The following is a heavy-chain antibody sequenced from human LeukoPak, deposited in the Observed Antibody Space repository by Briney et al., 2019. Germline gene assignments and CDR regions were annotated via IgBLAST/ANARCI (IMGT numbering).Heavy chain of an antibody. D-gene: IGHD6-13*01. CDR2: INHSGST. J-gene: IGHJ4*02. V-gene: IGHV4-34*01. CDR3: ARVGRLSSSSWYSPFDY. Sequence: SETLSLTCAVYGGSFSGYYWSWIRQPPGKGLEWIGEINHSGSTNYNPSLKSRVTISVDTSKNQFSLKLSSVTAADTAVYYCARVGRLSSSSWYSPFDYWGQGTLVTVSS. CDR1: GGSFSGYY.